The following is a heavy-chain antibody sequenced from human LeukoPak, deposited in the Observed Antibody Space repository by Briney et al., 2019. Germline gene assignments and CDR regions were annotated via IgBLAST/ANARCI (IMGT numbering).Heavy chain of an antibody. CDR3: AELGITMIGGV. J-gene: IGHJ6*04. V-gene: IGHV3-48*04. CDR2: ISSSGSTI. D-gene: IGHD3-10*02. Sequence: GGSLRLSCAASGFTFSNYNMNWVRQAPGKGLEWVSYISSSGSTIYYADSVKGRFTISRDNAKNSLYLQMNSLRAEDTAVYYCAELGITMIGGVWGKGATVTISS. CDR1: GFTFSNYN.